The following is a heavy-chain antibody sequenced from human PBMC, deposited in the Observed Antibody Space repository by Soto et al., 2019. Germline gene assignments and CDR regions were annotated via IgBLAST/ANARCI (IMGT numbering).Heavy chain of an antibody. V-gene: IGHV4-30-2*01. Sequence: SETLSLTCAVSGDSINNGGYSWIWIRQPPGKGLEWIGYIYHSGITSYSPSLKSRVTISADRSNNQFSLRLSSVTAADTAVYYCARVAGSSRGYFDYWGQGTLVTVSS. CDR3: ARVAGSSRGYFDY. J-gene: IGHJ4*02. CDR1: GDSINNGGYS. D-gene: IGHD6-6*01. CDR2: IYHSGIT.